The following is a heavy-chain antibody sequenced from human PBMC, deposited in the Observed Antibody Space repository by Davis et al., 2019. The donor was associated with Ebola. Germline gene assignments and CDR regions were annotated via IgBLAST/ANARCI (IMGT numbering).Heavy chain of an antibody. Sequence: SETLSLTCTVSGGSINIRSYYWGWIRQPPGKGLEWIGSVHHSGRTYYNPSLNSRLTISVDRSKNQFSLKLSSVTAADTAVYYCARLDWYYYDSSGLLLPDAYFDYWGQGTLVTVSS. J-gene: IGHJ4*02. D-gene: IGHD3-22*01. V-gene: IGHV4-39*07. CDR3: ARLDWYYYDSSGLLLPDAYFDY. CDR2: VHHSGRT. CDR1: GGSINIRSYY.